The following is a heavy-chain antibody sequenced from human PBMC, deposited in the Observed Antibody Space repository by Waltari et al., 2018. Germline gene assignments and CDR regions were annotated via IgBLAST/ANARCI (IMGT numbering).Heavy chain of an antibody. V-gene: IGHV4-59*01. CDR3: ARGTAYYRPADVFEF. CDR2: VHYGGGT. J-gene: IGHJ3*01. CDR1: GGSINNYY. D-gene: IGHD1-26*01. Sequence: QVQLHESGPGLVKPSETLSLTCGVSGGSINNYYWSWIRQTPGKGLEWIGYVHYGGGTNYPPSLGGRVTISLDTSRNQFSRRLQSVTAADTAVYYCARGTAYYRPADVFEFWGQGTTVIVSS.